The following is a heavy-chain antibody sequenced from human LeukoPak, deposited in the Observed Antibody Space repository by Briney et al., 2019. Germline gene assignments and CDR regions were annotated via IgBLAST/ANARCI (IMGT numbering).Heavy chain of an antibody. CDR3: ARDETLDP. CDR1: GFTFSSYA. J-gene: IGHJ5*02. CDR2: ISYDGSNK. V-gene: IGHV3-30-3*01. Sequence: GRSLRLSCAASGFTFSSYAMHWVRQAPGKGLEWVAVISYDGSNKYYADSVKGRFTISRDNSKNTLYLQMNSLRAEDTAVYYCARDETLDPWGQGTLVTVSS.